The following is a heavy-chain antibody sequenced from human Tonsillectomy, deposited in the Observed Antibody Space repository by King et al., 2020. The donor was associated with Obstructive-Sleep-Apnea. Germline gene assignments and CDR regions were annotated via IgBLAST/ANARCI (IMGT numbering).Heavy chain of an antibody. CDR3: ARVLPPTNSSSWYELSDY. Sequence: VQLVESGGGLVKPGGSLRLSCAASGFTFSSYSMNWVRQAPGKGLEWVSSISSSSSYIYYADSVKGRFTISRDNAKNSLYLQMNSLRAEDTSVYYCARVLPPTNSSSWYELSDYWGQGTLVTVSS. J-gene: IGHJ4*02. CDR2: ISSSSSYI. D-gene: IGHD6-13*01. CDR1: GFTFSSYS. V-gene: IGHV3-21*01.